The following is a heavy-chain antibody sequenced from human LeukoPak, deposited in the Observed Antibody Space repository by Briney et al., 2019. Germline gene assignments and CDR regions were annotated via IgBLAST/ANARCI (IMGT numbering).Heavy chain of an antibody. CDR3: ARGDYYDSSGYSWFDP. J-gene: IGHJ5*02. V-gene: IGHV4-30-2*01. D-gene: IGHD3-22*01. CDR1: GGSISSGGYS. CDR2: IYHSGST. Sequence: TLSLTCAVSGGSISSGGYSWSWIRQPPGKGLEWIGHIYHSGSTYYNPSLKSRVTISVDRSKNQFSLKLSSVTAADTAVYYCARGDYYDSSGYSWFDPWGQGTLVTVSS.